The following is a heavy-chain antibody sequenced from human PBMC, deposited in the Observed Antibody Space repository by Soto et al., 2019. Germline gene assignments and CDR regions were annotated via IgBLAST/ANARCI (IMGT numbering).Heavy chain of an antibody. CDR3: ARVGPTMVRGVTRYNWFDP. V-gene: IGHV4-31*03. Sequence: QVQLQESGPGLVKPSQTLSLTCTVSGGSISSGGYYWSWIRQHPGKGLEWIGYIYYSGSTYYNPSLKSRVTISVDTSKNQFSLKLSSVTAADTAVYYCARVGPTMVRGVTRYNWFDPWGQGTLVTVSS. J-gene: IGHJ5*02. D-gene: IGHD3-10*01. CDR1: GGSISSGGYY. CDR2: IYYSGST.